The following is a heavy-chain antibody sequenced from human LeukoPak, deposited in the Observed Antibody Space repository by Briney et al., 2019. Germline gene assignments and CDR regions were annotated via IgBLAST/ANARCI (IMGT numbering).Heavy chain of an antibody. D-gene: IGHD2-8*02. CDR1: GYSFTDYW. V-gene: IGHV5-51*01. CDR2: IYPGDSDT. J-gene: IGHJ5*02. Sequence: GESLKISCEGSGYSFTDYWIGWVRQMPGEGLEWMGIIYPGDSDTRYSPSFQGQVTMSADKSISTTYLQWSSLWASDTAIYYCARKKGYADAWWDSWGQGTLVTVSS. CDR3: ARKKGYADAWWDS.